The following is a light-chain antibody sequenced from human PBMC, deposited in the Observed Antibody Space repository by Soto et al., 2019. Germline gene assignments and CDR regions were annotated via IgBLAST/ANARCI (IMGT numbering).Light chain of an antibody. J-gene: IGKJ3*01. CDR1: QSVSSSY. CDR2: GAS. Sequence: EIVLTQSPGTLSLSPGERATLSCRASQSVSSSYLAWYQQKPGQAPRLLIYGASSRATGIPDRFSGSGSGTVFTLTISRLEPEDFAVYYCQQYGSSHTFGPGTKVDIK. CDR3: QQYGSSHT. V-gene: IGKV3-20*01.